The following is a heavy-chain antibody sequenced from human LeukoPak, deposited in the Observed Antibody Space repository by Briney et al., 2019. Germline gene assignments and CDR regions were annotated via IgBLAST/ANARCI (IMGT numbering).Heavy chain of an antibody. CDR3: AKDPGYSSSWLTFDY. J-gene: IGHJ4*02. V-gene: IGHV3-23*01. D-gene: IGHD6-13*01. CDR2: ISGSGGST. Sequence: PGGSLRLSCAASGFTFSSYAMSWVRQAPGKGLEWVSAISGSGGSTYYADSVKGRFTISRDNSTNTLYLQMNSLRAEDTAVYYCAKDPGYSSSWLTFDYWGQGTLVTVSS. CDR1: GFTFSSYA.